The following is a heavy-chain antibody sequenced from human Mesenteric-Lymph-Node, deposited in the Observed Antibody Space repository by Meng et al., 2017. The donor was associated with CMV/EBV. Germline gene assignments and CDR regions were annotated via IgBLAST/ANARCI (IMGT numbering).Heavy chain of an antibody. CDR1: FSLRNSGVS. CDR2: IYWDDDK. Sequence: FSLRNSGVSVGWIRQPPGKALEWLALIYWDDDKHYSPSLKSRLTIAKDTSKNQVVLTMTNMDPVDTATYYCAQTYYYGSGSRNWFDPWGQGTLVTVSS. J-gene: IGHJ5*02. V-gene: IGHV2-5*02. CDR3: AQTYYYGSGSRNWFDP. D-gene: IGHD3-10*01.